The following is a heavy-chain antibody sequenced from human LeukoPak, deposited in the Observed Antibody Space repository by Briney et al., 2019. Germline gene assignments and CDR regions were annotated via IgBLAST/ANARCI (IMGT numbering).Heavy chain of an antibody. Sequence: PSETLSLTCAVYGGSFSGYYWSWIRQPPGKGLEWIGEINHSGSTNYNPSLKSRVTISVGTSKNQFSLKLSSVTAANTAVYYCARGFGESSGRGAYYFDYWGQGTLVTVSS. V-gene: IGHV4-34*01. CDR1: GGSFSGYY. J-gene: IGHJ4*02. CDR2: INHSGST. CDR3: ARGFGESSGRGAYYFDY. D-gene: IGHD3-10*01.